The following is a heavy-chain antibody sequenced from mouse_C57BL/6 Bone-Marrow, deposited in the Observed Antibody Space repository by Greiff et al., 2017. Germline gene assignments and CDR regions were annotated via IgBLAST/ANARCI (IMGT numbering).Heavy chain of an antibody. CDR2: IDPSDSET. CDR3: ARGRWLLRRDYFDY. V-gene: IGHV1-52*01. D-gene: IGHD2-3*01. CDR1: GYTFTSYW. J-gene: IGHJ2*01. Sequence: QVQLQQPGAELVRPGSSVKLSCKASGYTFTSYWMHWVKQRPIQGLEWIGNIDPSDSETHYNQKFKDKATLTVDKSSSTAYMQLSSLTSEDSAVYYCARGRWLLRRDYFDYWGQGTTLTVSS.